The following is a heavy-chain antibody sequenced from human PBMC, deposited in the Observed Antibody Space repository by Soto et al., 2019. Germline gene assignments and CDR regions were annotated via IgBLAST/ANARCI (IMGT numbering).Heavy chain of an antibody. J-gene: IGHJ4*02. Sequence: PSATLSLTCTASGGSISSYYWSWIRQPPGKGLEWIGYIYYSGSTNYNPSLKSRVTISVDTSNNQFSLKLSSVTAADTAVYYCARGVGSYGYDYYDSSGYYYDYWGQGTLVTVSS. CDR3: ARGVGSYGYDYYDSSGYYYDY. D-gene: IGHD3-22*01. CDR1: GGSISSYY. V-gene: IGHV4-59*01. CDR2: IYYSGST.